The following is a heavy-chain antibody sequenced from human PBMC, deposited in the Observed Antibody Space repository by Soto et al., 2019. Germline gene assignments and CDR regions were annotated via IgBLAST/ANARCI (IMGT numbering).Heavy chain of an antibody. CDR2: INHSGST. D-gene: IGHD2-2*01. CDR3: ARNRVRDCSSTSCSRGLDY. Sequence: QVQLQQWGAGLLKPSETLSLTCAVYGGSFSGYYWSWIRQPPGKGLEWIGEINHSGSTNYNPSLTSRVTISVDTSKNQFSLKLSSVTAADTAVYYCARNRVRDCSSTSCSRGLDYWGQGTLVTVSS. V-gene: IGHV4-34*01. J-gene: IGHJ4*02. CDR1: GGSFSGYY.